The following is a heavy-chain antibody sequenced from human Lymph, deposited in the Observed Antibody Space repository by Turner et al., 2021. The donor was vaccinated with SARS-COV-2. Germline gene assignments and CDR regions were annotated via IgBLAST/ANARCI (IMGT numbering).Heavy chain of an antibody. CDR3: AREGVVGATSGLDY. CDR2: IWYDGSNK. J-gene: IGHJ4*02. D-gene: IGHD1-26*01. V-gene: IGHV3-33*01. Sequence: QVQLVESGGGVVQPGRSLRLSCAGSGFTFSSHGMHWVRQAPGKGLEWVAVIWYDGSNKYHADSVKGRFTISRDNSKNTLYLQMNSLRAEDTAVYYCAREGVVGATSGLDYWGQGTLVTVSS. CDR1: GFTFSSHG.